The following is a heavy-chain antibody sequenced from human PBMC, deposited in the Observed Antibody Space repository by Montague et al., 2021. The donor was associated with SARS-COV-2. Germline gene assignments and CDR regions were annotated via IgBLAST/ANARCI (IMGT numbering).Heavy chain of an antibody. CDR3: AREGGRKSSHRWGGFDS. J-gene: IGHJ5*01. CDR1: GGSITDRTYY. D-gene: IGHD3-16*01. V-gene: IGHV4-39*07. Sequence: SETLSLTCSVSGGSITDRTYYWGCIRQSPGKGLEWIGTINYSGTTYYNPSLKSRVTISLDTAKNQFSLKMTSVTAADTAVYFCAREGGRKSSHRWGGFDSWGHGTLVTVSS. CDR2: INYSGTT.